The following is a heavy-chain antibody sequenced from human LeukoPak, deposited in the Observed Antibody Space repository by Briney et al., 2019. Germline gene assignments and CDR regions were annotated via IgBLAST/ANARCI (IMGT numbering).Heavy chain of an antibody. D-gene: IGHD3-10*01. CDR1: GGSINSSSYY. V-gene: IGHV4-39*01. Sequence: SETLSLTCTVSGGSINSSSYYWGWIRQPPGKGLEWIGSIYYSGSTYYNPSLKSRVTISIDTSKNQFSLKLSSVTAADTAVYYCARNTIWFGEVPFDYWGQGTLVTVSS. CDR3: ARNTIWFGEVPFDY. CDR2: IYYSGST. J-gene: IGHJ4*02.